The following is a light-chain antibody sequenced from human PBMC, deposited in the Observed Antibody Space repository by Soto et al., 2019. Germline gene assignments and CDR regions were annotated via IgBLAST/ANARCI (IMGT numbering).Light chain of an antibody. V-gene: IGKV3-20*01. CDR2: GAT. J-gene: IGKJ1*01. CDR1: QSVSSSY. Sequence: EIVLTQSPGTLSLSPGERATLSCRASQSVSSSYLAWYQQRRGQAHRLLIYGATSMATGIPDRFSGSGSGTDFTLTISRLEPEDFAVYYCHQYGSSPPTFGQGTKVEIK. CDR3: HQYGSSPPT.